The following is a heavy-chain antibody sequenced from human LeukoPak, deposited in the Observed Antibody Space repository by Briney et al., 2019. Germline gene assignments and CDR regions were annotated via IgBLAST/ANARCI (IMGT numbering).Heavy chain of an antibody. J-gene: IGHJ4*02. D-gene: IGHD3-22*01. CDR1: GYSISSGYY. CDR2: IHHSGVT. CDR3: ARYTANTAGYSFDF. V-gene: IGHV4-38-2*02. Sequence: PSETLSLTCTVSGYSISSGYYWSWIRQPPGKGLEWIVTIHHSGVTYYNPSLKSRVTMSVDTSKNQFSLKLGSVTAASTAVYYCARYTANTAGYSFDFWGQGALVTVSS.